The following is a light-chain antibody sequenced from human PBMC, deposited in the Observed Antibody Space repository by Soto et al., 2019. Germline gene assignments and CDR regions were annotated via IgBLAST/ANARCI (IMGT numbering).Light chain of an antibody. CDR3: SSYKSSSTPW. CDR1: SSDVGGYNY. Sequence: QSALTQPASVSGSPGQSITISCTGTSSDVGGYNYVSWYQQHPGKAPKLMIYDVSNRPSGVSNRFSGSKSGNTASLTISGLQAEHEDDYYCSSYKSSSTPWFGTGTKVTVL. J-gene: IGLJ1*01. V-gene: IGLV2-14*01. CDR2: DVS.